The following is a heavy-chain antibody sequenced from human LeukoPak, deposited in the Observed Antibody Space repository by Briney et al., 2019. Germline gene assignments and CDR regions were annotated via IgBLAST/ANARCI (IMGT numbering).Heavy chain of an antibody. CDR2: IIPIFGTA. CDR1: GGTFSSYA. J-gene: IGHJ6*03. D-gene: IGHD3-10*01. V-gene: IGHV1-69*06. Sequence: ASVKVSCKASGGTFSSYAISWVRQAPGQGLEWMGGIIPIFGTANYAQKFQGRVTITADKSTSTAYMELSSLRSEDTAVYYCAIGQLWFGEFQYYYYMDVWGKGTTVTVSS. CDR3: AIGQLWFGEFQYYYYMDV.